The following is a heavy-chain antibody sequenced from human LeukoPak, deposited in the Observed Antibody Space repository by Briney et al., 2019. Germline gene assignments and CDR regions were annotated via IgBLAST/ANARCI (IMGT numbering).Heavy chain of an antibody. CDR3: LQYDSGNT. CDR2: IKKDGSDK. V-gene: IGHV3-7*01. Sequence: GGSLRLSCAASGFTFSDYWMSWVRQAPGKGLEWVANIKKDGSDKYYVDSVKGRFTVSRDNAKNSLYLQMNSLRAEDTAVYYCLQYDSGNTWGQGTLVTVPS. CDR1: GFTFSDYW. D-gene: IGHD3-10*01. J-gene: IGHJ5*02.